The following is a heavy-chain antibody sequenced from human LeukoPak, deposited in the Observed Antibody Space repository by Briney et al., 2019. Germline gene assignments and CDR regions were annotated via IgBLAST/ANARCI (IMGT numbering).Heavy chain of an antibody. CDR1: GFTFSSYA. CDR3: AKGGGYYHTFFDY. D-gene: IGHD1-26*01. V-gene: IGHV3-23*01. CDR2: ISGSGGST. Sequence: GGSLRLSCAASGFTFSSYAMSWVRRAPAKGLECVSAISGSGGSTYYADSVKGRFTISRDNSKNTLYLQMNSLRAEDTAVYYCAKGGGYYHTFFDYWGQGTLVTVSS. J-gene: IGHJ4*02.